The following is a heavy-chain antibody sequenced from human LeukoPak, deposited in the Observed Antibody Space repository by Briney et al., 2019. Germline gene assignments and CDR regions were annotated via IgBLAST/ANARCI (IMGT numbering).Heavy chain of an antibody. D-gene: IGHD3-16*01. CDR1: GFTSTNYA. CDR2: IGGGRDST. CDR3: AMGAADGGLDS. V-gene: IGHV3-23*01. J-gene: IGHJ4*02. Sequence: GGSLRLSCAASGFTSTNYAMSWVRQAPGKGLEWVSAIGGGRDSTYYADSVKGRLTISRDISKNTLYLQMNSLMAEDTAVYYCAMGAADGGLDSWGQGTLVTVSS.